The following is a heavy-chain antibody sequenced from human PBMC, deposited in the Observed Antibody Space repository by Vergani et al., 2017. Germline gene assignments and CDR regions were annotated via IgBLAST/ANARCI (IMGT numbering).Heavy chain of an antibody. D-gene: IGHD3-3*01. V-gene: IGHV3-23*01. Sequence: EVQLLESGGGLVQPGGSLRLSCAASGFTFSSYAMSWVRQAPGKGLEWVSAISGSGGSTYYADSVKGRFTTSRDNSKNTLYLQMNSLRAEDTAVYYCAKGAPGVGVVIISPIRYGMDVWGQGTTVTVSS. J-gene: IGHJ6*02. CDR2: ISGSGGST. CDR3: AKGAPGVGVVIISPIRYGMDV. CDR1: GFTFSSYA.